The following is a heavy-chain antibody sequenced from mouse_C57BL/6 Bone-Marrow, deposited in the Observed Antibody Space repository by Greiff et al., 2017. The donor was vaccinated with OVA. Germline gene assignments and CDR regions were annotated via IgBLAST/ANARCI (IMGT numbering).Heavy chain of an antibody. V-gene: IGHV8-12*01. CDR2: IYWDDDK. J-gene: IGHJ1*03. CDR1: GFSLSTSGMG. CDR3: ARSDYYGSRPYFDV. Sequence: ESGPGILQSSQTLSLTCSFSGFSLSTSGMGVSWIRQPSGKGLEWLAHIYWDDDKRYNPSLKSRLTISKDTSRNQVFLKITSVDTADTATYYCARSDYYGSRPYFDVWGTGTTVTVSS. D-gene: IGHD1-1*01.